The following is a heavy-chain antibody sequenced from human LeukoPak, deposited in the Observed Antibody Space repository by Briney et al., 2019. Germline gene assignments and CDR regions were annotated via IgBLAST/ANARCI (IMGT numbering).Heavy chain of an antibody. V-gene: IGHV3-7*01. D-gene: IGHD6-13*01. J-gene: IGHJ3*02. Sequence: GGSLRLSCAASGFSFSSYWMSWLRQAPGKGLEWVANIKQDGSTKYYVDSVKGRFTTSRDNAKDSLYLQMSSLRAEDSAVYYCARSGIAEPDAFDIWGQGTMVTVSS. CDR1: GFSFSSYW. CDR2: IKQDGSTK. CDR3: ARSGIAEPDAFDI.